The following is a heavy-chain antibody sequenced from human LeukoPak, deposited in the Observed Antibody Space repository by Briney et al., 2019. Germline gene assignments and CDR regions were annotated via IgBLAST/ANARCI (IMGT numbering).Heavy chain of an antibody. D-gene: IGHD2-2*01. CDR2: NYYTGTT. Sequence: SETLSLTCTVGGGSLSGHYWGWIRQPPGKGLELVGHNYYTGTTFYNPSPNGRVTITLDASRNQFSLRLTSVIAADTAVYYCARFSWGCSTASCYLTNWGQGALVTVSS. J-gene: IGHJ4*02. V-gene: IGHV4-59*11. CDR1: GGSLSGHY. CDR3: ARFSWGCSTASCYLTN.